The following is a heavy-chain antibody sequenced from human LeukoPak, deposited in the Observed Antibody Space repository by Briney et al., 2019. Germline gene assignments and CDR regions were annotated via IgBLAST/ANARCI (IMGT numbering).Heavy chain of an antibody. CDR1: GGSISSYY. J-gene: IGHJ5*02. CDR3: ASFSWGSGSYNQEAIWSWFDP. CDR2: INYSGNT. Sequence: SETLSLTCTVSGGSISSYYWSWIRQPPGKGLEWIGYINYSGNTNYNPSLKSRVAISVDTSKNQFSLKLSSVTAADTAVYYCASFSWGSGSYNQEAIWSWFDPWGQGTLVTVSS. D-gene: IGHD3-10*01. V-gene: IGHV4-59*08.